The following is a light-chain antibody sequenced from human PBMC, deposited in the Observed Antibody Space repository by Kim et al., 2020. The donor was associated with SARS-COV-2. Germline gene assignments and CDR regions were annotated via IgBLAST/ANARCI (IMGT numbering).Light chain of an antibody. CDR1: QGISSW. CDR3: QQYNSYPRT. Sequence: DIQMTQSPSSLSASVGDRVTITCRASQGISSWLAWYQLKPEKAPKSLIHAASSLQTGVPSRFSGSGSGTDFTLTISSLQPEDFATYYCQQYNSYPRTFGQGTKVESK. V-gene: IGKV1D-16*01. J-gene: IGKJ1*01. CDR2: AAS.